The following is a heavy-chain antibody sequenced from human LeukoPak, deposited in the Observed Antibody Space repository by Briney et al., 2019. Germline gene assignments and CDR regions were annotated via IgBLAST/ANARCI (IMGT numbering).Heavy chain of an antibody. CDR3: ARGEGSSWYGNYYYCYMDV. J-gene: IGHJ6*03. CDR2: INTDGSST. Sequence: PGGSLRLSCAASGFTFSSYWMHWVRQAPGKGLVWVSRINTDGSSTSYADSVKGRFTISRDNAKNTLYLQMNSLRAEDTAVYYCARGEGSSWYGNYYYCYMDVWGKGTTVTVSS. V-gene: IGHV3-74*01. D-gene: IGHD6-13*01. CDR1: GFTFSSYW.